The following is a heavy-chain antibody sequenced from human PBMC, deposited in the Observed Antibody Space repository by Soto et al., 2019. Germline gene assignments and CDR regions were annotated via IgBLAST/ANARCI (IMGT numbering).Heavy chain of an antibody. V-gene: IGHV2-5*02. CDR3: ARYVVVVAATLNWFDP. Sequence: SGPTLVNPTQTLTLTCTFSGFSLSTSGVGVGWIRQPPGKALEWLALIYWDGDKRYSPSLKSRLTITKDTSKNQVVLTMTNMDPVDTATYYCARYVVVVAATLNWFDPWGQGTLVTVSS. CDR2: IYWDGDK. J-gene: IGHJ5*02. D-gene: IGHD2-15*01. CDR1: GFSLSTSGVG.